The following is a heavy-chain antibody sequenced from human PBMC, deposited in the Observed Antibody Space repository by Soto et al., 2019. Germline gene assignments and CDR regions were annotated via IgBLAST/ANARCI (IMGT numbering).Heavy chain of an antibody. V-gene: IGHV3-7*01. CDR3: ARRDWNYGDYYYMDV. D-gene: IGHD1-7*01. J-gene: IGHJ6*03. CDR1: GFTFSSYW. Sequence: GGSLRLSCAASGFTFSSYWMSWVRQAPGKGLEWVANIKQDGSEKYYVDSVKGRFTISRDNAKNSLYLELNSLRAEDTAVYYCARRDWNYGDYYYMDVWGKGTTVTVSS. CDR2: IKQDGSEK.